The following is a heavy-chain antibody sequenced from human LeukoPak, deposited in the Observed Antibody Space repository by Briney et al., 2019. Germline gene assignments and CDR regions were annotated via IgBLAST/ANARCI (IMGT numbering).Heavy chain of an antibody. D-gene: IGHD6-19*01. Sequence: GASVKVSFKASGYDFTSVGITWVRRAPGQGLEWMGWISPYNGNTRYAQKFQGRVAMTTDTSTTTAYMELRGLRFNDTAVYYYARAGSGSGWYFDYWGQGTLVTVSS. CDR3: ARAGSGSGWYFDY. CDR1: GYDFTSVG. V-gene: IGHV1-18*01. CDR2: ISPYNGNT. J-gene: IGHJ4*02.